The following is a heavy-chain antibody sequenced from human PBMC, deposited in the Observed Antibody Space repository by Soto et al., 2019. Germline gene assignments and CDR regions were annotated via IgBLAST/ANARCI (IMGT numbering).Heavy chain of an antibody. V-gene: IGHV4-59*12. D-gene: IGHD6-13*01. J-gene: IGHJ4*02. CDR3: ARVSGSSWYFDY. CDR1: GGSISSYY. CDR2: IYYSGST. Sequence: PSETLSLTCTVSGGSISSYYWSWIRQPPGKGLEWIGYIYYSGSTNYNPSLKSRVTISVDTSKNQFSLKLSSVTAADTAVYYCARVSGSSWYFDYWGQGTLVTVSS.